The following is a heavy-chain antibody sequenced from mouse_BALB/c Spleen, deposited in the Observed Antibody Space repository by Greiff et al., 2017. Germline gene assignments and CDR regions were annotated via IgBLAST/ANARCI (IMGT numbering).Heavy chain of an antibody. CDR3: ARVGVNYAMDY. J-gene: IGHJ4*01. Sequence: VHLVESGPGLVAPSQSLSITCTVSGFSLTSYGVHWVRQPPGKGLEWLGVIWAGGSTNYNSALMSRLSISKDNSKSQVFLKMNSLQTDDTAMYYCARVGVNYAMDYWGQGTSVTVSS. V-gene: IGHV2-9*02. D-gene: IGHD2-13*01. CDR2: IWAGGST. CDR1: GFSLTSYG.